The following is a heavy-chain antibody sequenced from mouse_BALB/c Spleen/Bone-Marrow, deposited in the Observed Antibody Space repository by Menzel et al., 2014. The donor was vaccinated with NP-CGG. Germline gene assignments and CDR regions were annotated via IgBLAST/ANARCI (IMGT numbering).Heavy chain of an antibody. CDR3: ARFPHDYGGGDY. CDR2: IDPANGNT. J-gene: IGHJ2*01. Sequence: DVKLQQSGAELVKPGASVKLSCTASGFNIKDTYMHWVKQRPEQGLEWIGRIDPANGNTKYDPKFQGKATITADTSSNTAYLQLSSLTSEDTAVYYCARFPHDYGGGDYWGQGTTLTVSS. V-gene: IGHV14-3*02. D-gene: IGHD2-4*01. CDR1: GFNIKDTY.